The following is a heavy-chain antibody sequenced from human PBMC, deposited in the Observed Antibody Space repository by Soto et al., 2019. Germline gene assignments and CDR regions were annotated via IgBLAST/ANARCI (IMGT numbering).Heavy chain of an antibody. CDR2: IWYDGSNK. D-gene: IGHD3-9*01. CDR3: ARDQWQGDILTGYGYYYYYGMDV. J-gene: IGHJ6*02. CDR1: GFTFSSYG. V-gene: IGHV3-33*01. Sequence: GGSLRLSCAASGFTFSSYGMHWVRQAPGKGLEWVAVIWYDGSNKYYADSVKGRFTISRDNSKNTLYLQMNSLRAEDTAVYYCARDQWQGDILTGYGYYYYYGMDVWGQGTTVTVS.